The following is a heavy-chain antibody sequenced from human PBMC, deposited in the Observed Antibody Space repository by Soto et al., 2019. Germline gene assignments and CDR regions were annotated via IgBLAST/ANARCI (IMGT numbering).Heavy chain of an antibody. V-gene: IGHV3-23*01. Sequence: GGSLRLSCAASGFTFSSYAMSWVRQAPGKGLEWVSAISGSGGSTYYADPVKGRFTISRDNSKNTLYLQMNSLRAEDTAVYYCAKQLYYGSGPLSHYYYYYMDVWGKGTTVTVSS. CDR3: AKQLYYGSGPLSHYYYYYMDV. J-gene: IGHJ6*03. CDR1: GFTFSSYA. D-gene: IGHD3-10*01. CDR2: ISGSGGST.